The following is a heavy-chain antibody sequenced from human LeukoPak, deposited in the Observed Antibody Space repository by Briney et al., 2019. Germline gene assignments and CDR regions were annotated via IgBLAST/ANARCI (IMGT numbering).Heavy chain of an antibody. Sequence: PVGSPRLYCTASGLTFINYEMNLVRQAPAPWQHPLSYISSSSNMIFYAESVKGRFTISRDNAKNSLYLQMNSLGTEDTAIYYCATASGGWYRYYFDSWGQGILVTVSS. D-gene: IGHD6-13*01. V-gene: IGHV3-48*03. CDR1: GLTFINYE. J-gene: IGHJ4*02. CDR2: ISSSSNMI. CDR3: ATASGGWYRYYFDS.